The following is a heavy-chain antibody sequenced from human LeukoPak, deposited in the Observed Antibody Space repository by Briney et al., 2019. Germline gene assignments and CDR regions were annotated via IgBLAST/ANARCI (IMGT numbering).Heavy chain of an antibody. CDR1: GFTFSSYA. D-gene: IGHD6-13*01. Sequence: GGSLRLSCSGSGFTFSSYAIHWVRQAPGKGPEYVSVINTSGDKTYYADSAKGRFTISRDNSKNTVSLQMSSLRAEDTAMYYCVKDLYKGDTSTWYYFDYWGQGTLVTVSP. V-gene: IGHV3-64D*06. J-gene: IGHJ4*02. CDR2: INTSGDKT. CDR3: VKDLYKGDTSTWYYFDY.